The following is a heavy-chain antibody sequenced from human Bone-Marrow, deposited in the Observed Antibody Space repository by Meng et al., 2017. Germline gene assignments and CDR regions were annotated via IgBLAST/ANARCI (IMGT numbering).Heavy chain of an antibody. J-gene: IGHJ4*02. D-gene: IGHD1-7*01. CDR3: ARGVVLNWSYLL. Sequence: QVPLQQWGAGLLKPSETLSVTCAVYGGSFSGYYWSWIRQPPGKGLVWSGEINHSGSTNYNPSLKSRVTISVDTSKTQCSLKLSSVTAADTAVYYCARGVVLNWSYLLWGQGTLVTVSS. CDR2: INHSGST. V-gene: IGHV4-34*01. CDR1: GGSFSGYY.